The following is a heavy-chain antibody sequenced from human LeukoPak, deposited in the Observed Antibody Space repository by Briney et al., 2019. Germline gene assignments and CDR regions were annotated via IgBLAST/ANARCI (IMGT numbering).Heavy chain of an antibody. Sequence: GGSLRLSCAASGFTFSSYAMSWVRQAPGKGLEWVSAISGSGGSTYYADSVKGRFTISRDNSRNTLYLQMNSLRAEDTAVYYCAKDWAYYGDALNWGQGTLVTVSS. V-gene: IGHV3-23*01. CDR3: AKDWAYYGDALN. CDR2: ISGSGGST. J-gene: IGHJ4*02. D-gene: IGHD4-17*01. CDR1: GFTFSSYA.